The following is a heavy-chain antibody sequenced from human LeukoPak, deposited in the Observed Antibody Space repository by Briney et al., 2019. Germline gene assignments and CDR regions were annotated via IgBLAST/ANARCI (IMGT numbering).Heavy chain of an antibody. J-gene: IGHJ4*02. D-gene: IGHD3-3*01. Sequence: GGSLRLSCVDSGFTFSNYWMTWVRQAPGKGLEWVSAISGSGGSTHYADSVKGRFTISRDNSKNTLYLQMNSLRAEDTAVYYCAKSEEWLLDYWGQGTLVTVSS. CDR1: GFTFSNYW. CDR2: ISGSGGST. CDR3: AKSEEWLLDY. V-gene: IGHV3-23*01.